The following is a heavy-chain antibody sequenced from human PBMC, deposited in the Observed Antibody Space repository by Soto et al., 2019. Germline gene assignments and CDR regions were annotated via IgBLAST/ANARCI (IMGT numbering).Heavy chain of an antibody. CDR2: IYHSGST. D-gene: IGHD6-6*01. CDR1: GGSISSSNW. Sequence: QVQLQESGPGLVKPSGTLSLTCAVSGGSISSSNWWSWVRQPPGKGLEWIGEIYHSGSTNYNPSLKSRVTISVDKSKEQFSPKLSSVTAAETAVDYCAREDVPSSSGFDYWGQGTLVTVSS. V-gene: IGHV4-4*02. CDR3: AREDVPSSSGFDY. J-gene: IGHJ4*02.